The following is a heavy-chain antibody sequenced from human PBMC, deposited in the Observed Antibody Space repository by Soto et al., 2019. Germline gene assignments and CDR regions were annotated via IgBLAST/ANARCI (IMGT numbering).Heavy chain of an antibody. CDR2: IYYSGST. D-gene: IGHD6-13*01. Sequence: QVQLQESGPGLVKPSQTLSLTCTVSGGSISSGDYYWSWLRQPPGKGLEWIGYIYYSGSTYYNPSLKRRVTISVDTSKNQFSRKLSSVTAADTAVYYCARERPDGSRLDPWGQGTLVTVSS. J-gene: IGHJ5*02. V-gene: IGHV4-30-4*01. CDR3: ARERPDGSRLDP. CDR1: GGSISSGDYY.